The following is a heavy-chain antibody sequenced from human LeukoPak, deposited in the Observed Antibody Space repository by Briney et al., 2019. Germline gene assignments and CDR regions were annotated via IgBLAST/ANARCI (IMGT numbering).Heavy chain of an antibody. CDR2: IYHSGST. CDR1: GGSISSSSYY. CDR3: ARRNGDAFDI. J-gene: IGHJ3*02. Sequence: SETLSLTCTVSGGSISSSSYYWGWIGQPPGKGLEWIGSIYHSGSTYYNPSLKSRVTISVDTSKNQFSLKLSSVTAADTAVYYCARRNGDAFDIWGQGTMVTVSS. V-gene: IGHV4-39*07. D-gene: IGHD2-8*01.